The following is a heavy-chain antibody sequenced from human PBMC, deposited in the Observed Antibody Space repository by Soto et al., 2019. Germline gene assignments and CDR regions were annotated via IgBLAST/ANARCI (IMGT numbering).Heavy chain of an antibody. V-gene: IGHV3-23*01. CDR1: GFTFSSYA. CDR2: ISGSGGST. J-gene: IGHJ4*02. CDR3: AKDGSGYYDYIWRSYNYFDY. Sequence: EVQLLESGGGLVQPGGSLRLSCAASGFTFSSYAMSWVRQAPGKGLEWVSAISGSGGSTYYADSVKGRFTISRDNSKNTLYLQMNSLRAEDTAVYYCAKDGSGYYDYIWRSYNYFDYWGQGTLVTVSS. D-gene: IGHD3-16*01.